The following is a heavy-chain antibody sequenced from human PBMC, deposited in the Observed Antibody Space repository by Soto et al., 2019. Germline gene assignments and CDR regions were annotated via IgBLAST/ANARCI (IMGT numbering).Heavy chain of an antibody. CDR1: GFSVSKKY. Sequence: DVQLVESGGGLIQPGGSLRLSCTGSGFSVSKKYMTWVRQAPGKGPEWVAVIYSDDITNYADSVKGRFTISRDNDKNTLYLQMISLRAEDTAVYYCARVDIWGQGTLVTVTS. CDR3: ARVDI. V-gene: IGHV3-53*01. CDR2: IYSDDIT. J-gene: IGHJ1*01.